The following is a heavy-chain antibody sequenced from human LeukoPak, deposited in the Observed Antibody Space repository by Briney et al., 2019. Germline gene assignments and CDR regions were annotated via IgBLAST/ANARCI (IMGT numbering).Heavy chain of an antibody. D-gene: IGHD3-10*01. J-gene: IGHJ4*02. Sequence: GSSVKVSCKASGGTFSSYAISWVRQAPGQGLEWMGRIIPILGIANYAQKFQGRVTITADKSTSTAYMELSSLRSEDTAVYYCARNRYGSGSYYNEPFDYWGQGTLVTVSS. CDR2: IIPILGIA. CDR1: GGTFSSYA. CDR3: ARNRYGSGSYYNEPFDY. V-gene: IGHV1-69*04.